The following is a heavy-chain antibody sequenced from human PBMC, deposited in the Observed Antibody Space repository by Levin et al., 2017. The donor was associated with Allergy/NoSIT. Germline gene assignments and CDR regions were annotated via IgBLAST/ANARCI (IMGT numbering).Heavy chain of an antibody. CDR3: ASGEMVRGVIHLYYFDY. CDR1: GYTFTGYY. CDR2: INPNSGGT. V-gene: IGHV1-2*02. D-gene: IGHD3-10*01. J-gene: IGHJ4*02. Sequence: ASVKVSCKASGYTFTGYYMHWVRQAPGQGLEWMGWINPNSGGTNYAQKFQGRVTMTRDTSISTAYMEVSRLRSDDTAVYYCASGEMVRGVIHLYYFDYWGQGTLVTVSS.